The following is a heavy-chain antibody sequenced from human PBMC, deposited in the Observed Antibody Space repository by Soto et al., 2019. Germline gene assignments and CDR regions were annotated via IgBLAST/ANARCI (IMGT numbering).Heavy chain of an antibody. CDR1: GYIFTSYA. J-gene: IGHJ4*02. CDR2: INAGNGNT. Sequence: ASVKVSCKASGYIFTSYAIHWVRQAPGQRLEWMGWINAGNGNTKYSQKFQGRVTITRDTSASTAYMELSSLRSEDTAVYYCARDHYYYDSSGYLDYWGQGTLVTVSS. V-gene: IGHV1-3*01. CDR3: ARDHYYYDSSGYLDY. D-gene: IGHD3-22*01.